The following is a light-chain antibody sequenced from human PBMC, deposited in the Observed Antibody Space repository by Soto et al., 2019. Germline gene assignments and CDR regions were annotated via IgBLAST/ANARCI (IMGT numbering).Light chain of an antibody. J-gene: IGKJ1*01. V-gene: IGKV1D-12*01. Sequence: QVTQSPSSVSASVGDRVTITCQTSKDISTSVAWYQQKPGKAPNLLIYSASALHRGVPSRFSGSGSGTEFTLTISSLQPEDSATYYCLQHKTYPRTFGQGTKVDIK. CDR3: LQHKTYPRT. CDR2: SAS. CDR1: KDISTS.